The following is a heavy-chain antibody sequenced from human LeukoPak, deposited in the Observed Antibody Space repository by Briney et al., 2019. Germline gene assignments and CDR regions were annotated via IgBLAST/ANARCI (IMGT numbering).Heavy chain of an antibody. Sequence: ASVKVSCKASGYTFTSYDINWVRQATGQVLEWMGWMNPNSGNTGYAQKFQGRVTMTRNTSISTAYMELSSLRSEDTAVYYCARGFYCSGGSCYPDLYYYGMDVWGQGTTVTVSS. J-gene: IGHJ6*02. CDR3: ARGFYCSGGSCYPDLYYYGMDV. V-gene: IGHV1-8*01. CDR2: MNPNSGNT. CDR1: GYTFTSYD. D-gene: IGHD2-15*01.